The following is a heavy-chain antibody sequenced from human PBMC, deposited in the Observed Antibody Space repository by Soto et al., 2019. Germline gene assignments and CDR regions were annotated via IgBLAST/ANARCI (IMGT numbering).Heavy chain of an antibody. CDR1: GYTFTNFG. Sequence: ASVKVSWKASGYTFTNFGISWVRQAPGQGLEWMGLISAYNGNTNYAQKFQCRVTMTTDTSTSTAYMEVRSLIFDDTAVYYCARGPTPIDYWGQGTLVTVSS. V-gene: IGHV1-18*01. J-gene: IGHJ4*02. CDR3: ARGPTPIDY. CDR2: ISAYNGNT. D-gene: IGHD2-15*01.